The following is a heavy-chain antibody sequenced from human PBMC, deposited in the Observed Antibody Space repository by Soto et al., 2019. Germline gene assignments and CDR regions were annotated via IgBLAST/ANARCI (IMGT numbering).Heavy chain of an antibody. J-gene: IGHJ6*03. Sequence: ESGGGLVQPGESLRLSCAASGFTFSNYEMHWVRQAPGKGLEYVSGISNNGAHTDYAKSVKGRFTISRDNSENTLYLQMGSLRAEDMALYYCARRGYGSRWPNVYMDVWGKGTTVTVSS. CDR1: GFTFSNYE. D-gene: IGHD6-13*01. V-gene: IGHV3-64*01. CDR3: ARRGYGSRWPNVYMDV. CDR2: ISNNGAHT.